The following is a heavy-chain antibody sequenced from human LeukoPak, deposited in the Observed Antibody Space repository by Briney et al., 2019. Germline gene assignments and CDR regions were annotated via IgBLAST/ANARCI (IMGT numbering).Heavy chain of an antibody. J-gene: IGHJ4*02. CDR3: ARSANCGGDCQPLYYFDY. CDR2: IYYSGST. D-gene: IGHD2-21*02. CDR1: GDSISTSNSY. V-gene: IGHV4-39*07. Sequence: SETLSLTCTVSGDSISTSNSYWGWIRQPPWKGLEWIGSIYYSGSTYYNPSLKSRVTISVDTSKNQFSLKLSSVTAADTAVYYCARSANCGGDCQPLYYFDYWGQGTLVTVSS.